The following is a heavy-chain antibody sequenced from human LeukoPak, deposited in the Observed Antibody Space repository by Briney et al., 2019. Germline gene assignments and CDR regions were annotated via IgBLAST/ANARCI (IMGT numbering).Heavy chain of an antibody. CDR1: GYTFTSYD. CDR2: INPNSGNT. J-gene: IGHJ6*03. CDR3: ARADDIMVRGVIIYYMGV. D-gene: IGHD3-10*01. Sequence: GASVKVSCKASGYTFTSYDINWVRQATGQGLEWMGWINPNSGNTGYAQKFHGRVTMTRNTYISTAYMELSSLRSEDTAVYYCARADDIMVRGVIIYYMGVWGKGTTVTVSS. V-gene: IGHV1-8*01.